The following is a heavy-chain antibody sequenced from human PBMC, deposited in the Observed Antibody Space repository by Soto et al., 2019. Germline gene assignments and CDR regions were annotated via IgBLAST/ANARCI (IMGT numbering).Heavy chain of an antibody. CDR3: ARGNHRWLQLWYFDL. CDR1: GGTFSSYT. J-gene: IGHJ2*01. CDR2: IIPIFGTA. V-gene: IGHV1-69*12. Sequence: QVQLVQSGAEVKKPGSSVTVSCKASGGTFSSYTISWVRQAPGRGLEWMGGIIPIFGTANYAQKFQGRVTITADESTSTAYMELSRLRSEDTAVYYCARGNHRWLQLWYFDLWGSGTLVTVSS. D-gene: IGHD5-12*01.